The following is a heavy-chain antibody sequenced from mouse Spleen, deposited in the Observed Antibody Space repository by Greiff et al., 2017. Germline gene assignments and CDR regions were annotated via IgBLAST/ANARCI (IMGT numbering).Heavy chain of an antibody. CDR2: INYDGSST. V-gene: IGHV5-16*01. Sequence: EVQLVESEGGLVQPGSSMKLSCTASGFTFSDYYMAWVRQVPEKGLEWVANINYDGSSTYYLDSLKSRFIISRDNAKNILYLQMSSLKSEDTAAYYCARGGPFTTVYYFDDWGQGTTLTVSS. CDR3: ARGGPFTTVYYFDD. D-gene: IGHD1-1*01. CDR1: GFTFSDYY. J-gene: IGHJ2*01.